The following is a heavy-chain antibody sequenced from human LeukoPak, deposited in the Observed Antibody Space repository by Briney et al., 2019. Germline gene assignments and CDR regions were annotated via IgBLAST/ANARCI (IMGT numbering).Heavy chain of an antibody. V-gene: IGHV1-18*01. D-gene: IGHD6-19*01. J-gene: IGHJ3*02. CDR3: ARDGARSSGWYSGAFDI. Sequence: ASVEVFCKASGYTFTSYGISWVRQAPGQGLEWMGWISAYNGNTNYAQKLQGRVTMTTETSTSTAYMELRSLRSDDTAVYYCARDGARSSGWYSGAFDIWGQGTMVTVSS. CDR1: GYTFTSYG. CDR2: ISAYNGNT.